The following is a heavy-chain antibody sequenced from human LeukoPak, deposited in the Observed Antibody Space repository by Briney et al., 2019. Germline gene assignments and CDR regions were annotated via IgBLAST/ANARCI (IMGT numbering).Heavy chain of an antibody. Sequence: SETLSLTCTVSGGSISSYYWSWIRQPAGKGLEWIGRIYSSGSTNYNPSLKSRVTMSVDTSKNQFSLKLSSVTAADTAVYYCARDTYYYGSGSYGLDYWGQGTLVTVSS. CDR1: GGSISSYY. V-gene: IGHV4-4*07. CDR2: IYSSGST. D-gene: IGHD3-10*01. CDR3: ARDTYYYGSGSYGLDY. J-gene: IGHJ4*02.